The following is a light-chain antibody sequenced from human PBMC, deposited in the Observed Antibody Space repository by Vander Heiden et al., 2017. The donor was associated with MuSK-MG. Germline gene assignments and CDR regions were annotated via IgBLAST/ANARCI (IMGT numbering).Light chain of an antibody. CDR2: DVS. Sequence: QSALTQPASVSGSPGQSITIPCTGTSSDVGASNFVTWYQQQTGKAPQLIIHDVSNRPSGISNRFSGSKSGNTATLTISGLQAEDEGDYYCASYSTSPAWVFGGGTKVTVL. V-gene: IGLV2-14*03. J-gene: IGLJ3*02. CDR1: SSDVGASNF. CDR3: ASYSTSPAWV.